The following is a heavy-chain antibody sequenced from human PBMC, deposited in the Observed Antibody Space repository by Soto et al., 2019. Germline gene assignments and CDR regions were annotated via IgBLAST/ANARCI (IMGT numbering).Heavy chain of an antibody. Sequence: SGPTLVNPTQTLTLTCTFSGFSLSTSGVGVGWIRQPPGKALEWLALIYWDDDKRYSPSLKSRLTITKDTSKNQVVPTMTNMDPVDTATYYCARQASQYYDSSGYYYIDWFDPWGQGTLVTVSS. J-gene: IGHJ5*02. CDR2: IYWDDDK. V-gene: IGHV2-5*02. CDR1: GFSLSTSGVG. D-gene: IGHD3-22*01. CDR3: ARQASQYYDSSGYYYIDWFDP.